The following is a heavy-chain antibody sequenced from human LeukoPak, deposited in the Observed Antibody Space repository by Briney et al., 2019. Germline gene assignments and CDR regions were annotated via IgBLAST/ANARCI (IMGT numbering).Heavy chain of an antibody. CDR1: GFTFSSYA. J-gene: IGHJ4*02. V-gene: IGHV3-30*04. Sequence: GGSLRLSCAASGFTFSSYAMHWVRQAPGKGLEWVAVISYDGFNKYYADSVKGRFTISRDNSKNTLYLQMNSLRAEDTAVYSCAREWGGYSGYLDYWGQGTLVTVSS. CDR2: ISYDGFNK. CDR3: AREWGGYSGYLDY. D-gene: IGHD1-26*01.